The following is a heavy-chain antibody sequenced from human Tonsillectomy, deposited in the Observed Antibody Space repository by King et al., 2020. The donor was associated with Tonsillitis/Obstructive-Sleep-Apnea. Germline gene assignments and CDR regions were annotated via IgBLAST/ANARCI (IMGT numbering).Heavy chain of an antibody. CDR3: ARDYYDSSGYYHGYFQH. J-gene: IGHJ1*01. CDR1: GYTFTSYD. Sequence: QLVQSGAEVKKPGASVKVSCKASGYTFTSYDITWVRQAPGQGLEWMGWSRPNNGDTNYAQKLQGRVTMTSDTSTNTAYMELRSLRSDDTAGYYCARDYYDSSGYYHGYFQHWGQGTLVTVSS. CDR2: SRPNNGDT. V-gene: IGHV1-18*01. D-gene: IGHD3-22*01.